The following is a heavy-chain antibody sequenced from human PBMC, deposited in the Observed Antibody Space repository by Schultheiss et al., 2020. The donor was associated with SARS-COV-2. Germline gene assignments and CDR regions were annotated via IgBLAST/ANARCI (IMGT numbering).Heavy chain of an antibody. V-gene: IGHV1-2*06. D-gene: IGHD2-2*01. CDR1: GYTFSSYT. CDR2: INPHRGAT. Sequence: ASVKVSCKASGYTFSSYTISWVRQAPGQGLEWMGRINPHRGATNAAQKFQGRVTMTRDTSISTAYMELSRLRSDDTAVYYCARDRDIVVVPAALELYYYYMDVWGKGTTVTVSS. J-gene: IGHJ6*03. CDR3: ARDRDIVVVPAALELYYYYMDV.